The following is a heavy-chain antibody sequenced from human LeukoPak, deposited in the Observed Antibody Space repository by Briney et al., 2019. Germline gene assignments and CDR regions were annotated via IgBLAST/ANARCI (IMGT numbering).Heavy chain of an antibody. Sequence: SETLSLTCTVSGDSISSGGYYWTWIRQHPGKGLEWIGYIYYSGYTYYNPSLKSRVTISLGTSKNQFSLNLSSVTAADTAVYYCARETASSQNFDYWGQGTLVTVSS. CDR2: IYYSGYT. D-gene: IGHD6-6*01. V-gene: IGHV4-31*03. CDR3: ARETASSQNFDY. J-gene: IGHJ4*02. CDR1: GDSISSGGYY.